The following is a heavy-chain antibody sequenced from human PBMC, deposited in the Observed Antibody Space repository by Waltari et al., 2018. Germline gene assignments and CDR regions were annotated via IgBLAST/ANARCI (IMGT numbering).Heavy chain of an antibody. CDR3: ATNEIPWH. J-gene: IGHJ4*02. CDR1: AFFFSDYP. D-gene: IGHD2-2*02. CDR2: LSSDGTTR. Sequence: QVQLVESGGGVVQPGGSLTLSCVASAFFFSDYPMQWVRHVPGKGLQWLAILSSDGTTRRFADSVKGRFSISRDNSKNMLYLQMNSLRVDDTAYYFCATNEIPWHWGQGTLVTVSS. V-gene: IGHV3-30*14.